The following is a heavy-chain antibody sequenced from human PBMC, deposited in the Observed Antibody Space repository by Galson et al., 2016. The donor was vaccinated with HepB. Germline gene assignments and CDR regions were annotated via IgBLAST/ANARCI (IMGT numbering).Heavy chain of an antibody. CDR1: GFTFSSYA. J-gene: IGHJ5*02. V-gene: IGHV3-23*01. Sequence: SLRLSCAASGFTFSSYAMNWVRQAPGRGLEWVSAILNSGASTSYADSVKGRFTISRDNSKNTVYLQMNNLRAEDTAVYYCANCLWVRGVYPFDPWGQGTLVTVSS. D-gene: IGHD3-10*01. CDR2: ILNSGAST. CDR3: ANCLWVRGVYPFDP.